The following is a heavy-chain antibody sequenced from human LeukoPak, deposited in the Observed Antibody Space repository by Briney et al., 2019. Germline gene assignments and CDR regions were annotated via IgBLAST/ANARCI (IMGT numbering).Heavy chain of an antibody. CDR3: ARDRPIVVVTHDDAFDM. V-gene: IGHV4-38-2*02. D-gene: IGHD3-22*01. Sequence: SSETLSLTCTVSGYSVTIGYYGGWIRQPPGKGREWIGSIYHSGSTYYNPSLKSRVTISVDTSKNQFSLKLSSVTAADTAVYYCARDRPIVVVTHDDAFDMWGQGTMVTVSS. CDR1: GYSVTIGYY. J-gene: IGHJ3*02. CDR2: IYHSGST.